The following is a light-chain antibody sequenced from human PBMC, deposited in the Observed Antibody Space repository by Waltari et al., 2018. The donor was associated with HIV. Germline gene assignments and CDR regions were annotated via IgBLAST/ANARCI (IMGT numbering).Light chain of an antibody. J-gene: IGLJ3*02. Sequence: SFQLTQPPSVSVSPGQPARITCPGETLPRQYVFWYQQRPGQAPVLVIYKDNERPSGIPERFSGSTSGTTVALTISGVQPEDEADYYCQSSDSSGAYWVFGGGTKLTVL. CDR2: KDN. V-gene: IGLV3-25*03. CDR3: QSSDSSGAYWV. CDR1: TLPRQY.